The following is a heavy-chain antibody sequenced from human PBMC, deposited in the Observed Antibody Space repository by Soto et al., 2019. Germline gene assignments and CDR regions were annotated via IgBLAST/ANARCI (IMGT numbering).Heavy chain of an antibody. J-gene: IGHJ6*03. CDR1: GFSFSSYS. V-gene: IGHV3-48*01. Sequence: PGGSLRLSCTASGFSFSSYSMNWVRQAPGKVLEWVSYISGSVSTIYYADSVKGRFTISRYNAKNSLFLQMSSLRPEDTAVYYCARDTWNDGYMDVWGKGTTVTVSS. CDR2: ISGSVSTI. D-gene: IGHD1-1*01. CDR3: ARDTWNDGYMDV.